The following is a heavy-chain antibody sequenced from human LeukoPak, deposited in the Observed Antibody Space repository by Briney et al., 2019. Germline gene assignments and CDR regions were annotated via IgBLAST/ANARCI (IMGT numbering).Heavy chain of an antibody. Sequence: GASVKVSCKASGYSFLTYGLSWVRQAPGQGLEWMGWINNYNGNTKYAPKVQARVTMTRDTSTSTAYMELRNLRSDDTAVYYCARDPSNTSGNNPYFDYWGQGTLVTVSS. V-gene: IGHV1-18*01. CDR1: GYSFLTYG. D-gene: IGHD6-19*01. CDR2: INNYNGNT. J-gene: IGHJ4*02. CDR3: ARDPSNTSGNNPYFDY.